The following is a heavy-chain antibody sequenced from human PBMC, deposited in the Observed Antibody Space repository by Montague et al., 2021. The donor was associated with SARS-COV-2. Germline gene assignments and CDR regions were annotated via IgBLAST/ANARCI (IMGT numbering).Heavy chain of an antibody. CDR3: ARGGGYSYGSLDY. V-gene: IGHV4-34*01. CDR2: INDSGST. Sequence: SETLSLTCVVYGGSFSGYYWSWIRQPPGKGLEWIGEINDSGSTNYNPSLKSRVTISVDTSKKQFSLRLNSVTAADTAVYYCARGGGYSYGSLDYWGQGTLVTVSS. D-gene: IGHD5-18*01. J-gene: IGHJ4*02. CDR1: GGSFSGYY.